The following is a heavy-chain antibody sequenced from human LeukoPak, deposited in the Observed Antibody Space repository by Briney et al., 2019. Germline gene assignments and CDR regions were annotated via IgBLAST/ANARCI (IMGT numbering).Heavy chain of an antibody. J-gene: IGHJ4*02. CDR2: IWYANSEK. CDR3: ARDQEVGGSSRYIDY. Sequence: PGGSLRLSCAASGFTFSDHGMLWVRQARGKALEWVAVIWYANSEKYYADSVKGRFTVSRDNSKNTLYLEMNSLRAEDTALYYCARDQEVGGSSRYIDYWGQGSLVTVSS. D-gene: IGHD3-16*02. V-gene: IGHV3-33*01. CDR1: GFTFSDHG.